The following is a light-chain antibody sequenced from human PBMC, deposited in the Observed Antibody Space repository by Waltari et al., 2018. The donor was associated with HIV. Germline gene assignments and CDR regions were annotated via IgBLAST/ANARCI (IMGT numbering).Light chain of an antibody. Sequence: DIKMTQSPESLAVSLGGTATITCKSSRSVFYASNSKNYISWIQHKPGQTPKVLVYWASIREAGVHDRFSGSGSGTVFTRTISSLQAEEVATYFCQQYYTTSWTFGRG. J-gene: IGKJ1*01. V-gene: IGKV4-1*01. CDR2: WAS. CDR1: RSVFYASNSKNY. CDR3: QQYYTTSWT.